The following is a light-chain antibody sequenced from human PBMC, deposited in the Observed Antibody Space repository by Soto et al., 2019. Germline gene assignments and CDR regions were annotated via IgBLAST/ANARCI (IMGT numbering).Light chain of an antibody. CDR1: QGISTY. CDR2: AAS. J-gene: IGKJ1*01. Sequence: AIRMTQSPSSFSASTGDRVTITCRASQGISTYLAWYQQKPGKAPKLLIYAASTLQSGVPSRFSGSGSGTDFTLTISCLQSEDFATYYCQQHYIYPRTFGQGTKVEIK. V-gene: IGKV1-8*01. CDR3: QQHYIYPRT.